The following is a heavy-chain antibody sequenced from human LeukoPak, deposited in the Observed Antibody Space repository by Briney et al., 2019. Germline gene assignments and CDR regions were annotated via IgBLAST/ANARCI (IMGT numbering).Heavy chain of an antibody. CDR1: GGSISSGGYY. V-gene: IGHV4-31*03. Sequence: HSQTLSLTCTVSGGSISSGGYYWSWIRQHPGKGLEWIGYIYYSGSTYYNPSLKSRVTISVDTSKNQFSLKLSSVTAADTAVYYCARDRGTVTTNYYYGMDVWGQGTTVTVSS. CDR2: IYYSGST. J-gene: IGHJ6*02. CDR3: ARDRGTVTTNYYYGMDV. D-gene: IGHD4-17*01.